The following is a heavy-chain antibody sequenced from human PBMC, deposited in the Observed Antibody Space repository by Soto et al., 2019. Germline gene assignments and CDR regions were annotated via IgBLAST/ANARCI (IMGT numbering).Heavy chain of an antibody. V-gene: IGHV4-34*01. CDR2: INHSGST. CDR1: GGSFSGYY. D-gene: IGHD6-13*01. Sequence: SETLSLTCAVYGGSFSGYYWSWIRQPPGKGLEWIGEINHSGSTNYNPSLKSRVTISVDTSKNQFSLKLSSVTAADTAVYYCASTRIAAAGLFDYWGQGTLVTVSS. CDR3: ASTRIAAAGLFDY. J-gene: IGHJ4*02.